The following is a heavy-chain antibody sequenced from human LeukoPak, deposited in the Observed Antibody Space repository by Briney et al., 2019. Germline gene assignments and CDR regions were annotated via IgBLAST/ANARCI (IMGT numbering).Heavy chain of an antibody. Sequence: GGSLRLSCAASGFTFSSYAMRWVRQGPGKGLEWVAVISYDGRNIHYADSVKGRFTISRDKSKNTLYLQMNSLRAEDTAVYYCARGIAILTAGDYWGQGTLVTVSS. J-gene: IGHJ4*02. CDR2: ISYDGRNI. D-gene: IGHD3-9*01. CDR3: ARGIAILTAGDY. V-gene: IGHV3-30*04. CDR1: GFTFSSYA.